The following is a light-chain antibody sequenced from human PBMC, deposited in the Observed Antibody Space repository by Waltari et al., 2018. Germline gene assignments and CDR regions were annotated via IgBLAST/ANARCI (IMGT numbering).Light chain of an antibody. J-gene: IGLJ2*01. CDR1: SSDVGNYKR. V-gene: IGLV2-23*02. CDR3: SSYAGSSKGV. CDR2: AVS. Sequence: QSALTQPASVPGSPGQSITISCTGTSSDVGNYKRYSWYQQHPGKAPELMIYAVSKRPSGVSDRFAGSKSGDMASLTISGLQPEDEAEYFCSSYAGSSKGVFGGGTKVTVL.